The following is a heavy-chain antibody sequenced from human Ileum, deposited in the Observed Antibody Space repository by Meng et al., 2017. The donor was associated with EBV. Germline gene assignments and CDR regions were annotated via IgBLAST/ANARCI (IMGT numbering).Heavy chain of an antibody. D-gene: IGHD5-18*01. CDR2: IYYSGTT. CDR1: GGSVSISSYY. J-gene: IGHJ4*02. CDR3: ARGWDTAMDSG. Sequence: QAQLQELGHGPGKPSGSLTLTFTASGGSVSISSYYWSWIRQPPGKGLEWIGYIYYSGTTNYNPSLESRVTISVDTSKNQFSLKLRSVAASDTAVYYCARGWDTAMDSGWGQGTLVTVSS. V-gene: IGHV4-61*01.